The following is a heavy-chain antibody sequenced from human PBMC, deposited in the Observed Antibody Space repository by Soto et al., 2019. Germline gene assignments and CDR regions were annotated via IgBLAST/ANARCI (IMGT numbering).Heavy chain of an antibody. CDR3: ARSVGSGFTGY. Sequence: PSETLSLTCTVSGGSISSSSYYWGWIRQPPGKGLEWIGYIYYSGSTYYNPSLKSRVTISVDTSKNQFSLKLSSVTAADTAVYYCARSVGSGFTGYWGQGTLVTVSS. D-gene: IGHD3-10*01. CDR1: GGSISSSSYY. CDR2: IYYSGST. J-gene: IGHJ4*02. V-gene: IGHV4-30-4*08.